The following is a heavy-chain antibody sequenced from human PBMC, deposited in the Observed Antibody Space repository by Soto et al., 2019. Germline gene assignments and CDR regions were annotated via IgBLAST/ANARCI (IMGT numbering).Heavy chain of an antibody. CDR1: GGSISSYY. CDR2: IYYSGST. V-gene: IGHV4-59*08. CDR3: ARRYGGTFDY. Sequence: QVQLQESGPGLVKPSETLSLTCTVSGGSISSYYWSWIRQPPGKGLEWIGYIYYSGSTNYNPSLKSRFTISVDPYKNQCALRLSSVTAADTAVYYCARRYGGTFDYWGQGTLVTVSS. J-gene: IGHJ4*02. D-gene: IGHD2-15*01.